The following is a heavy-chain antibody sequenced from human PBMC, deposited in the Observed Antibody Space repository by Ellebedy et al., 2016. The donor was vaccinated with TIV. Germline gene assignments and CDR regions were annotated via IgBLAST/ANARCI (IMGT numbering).Heavy chain of an antibody. CDR3: AREGRYIGSGSPSRFDP. V-gene: IGHV1-18*04. CDR2: ISVYNGIT. J-gene: IGHJ5*02. Sequence: AASVKVSCKASGYTFNNYGITWVRQAPGQGLEWMGWISVYNGITNYAQKLQDRFTMTTDTSTGTAYMELKSLTSDDTAVYYCAREGRYIGSGSPSRFDPWGQGTLVTVSS. D-gene: IGHD3-10*01. CDR1: GYTFNNYG.